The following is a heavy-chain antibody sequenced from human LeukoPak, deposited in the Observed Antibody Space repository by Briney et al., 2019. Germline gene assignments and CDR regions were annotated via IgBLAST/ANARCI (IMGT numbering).Heavy chain of an antibody. CDR2: ITWNSRKI. CDR1: GFTFEDFA. V-gene: IGHV3-9*01. Sequence: QSGGSLRLPCEGSGFTFEDFAMHWVRQTPGKGPEWVSGITWNSRKIDYADSVKGRFTISRDNAKKSVYLQMNSLRPGDTAVYYCTKTNDGSGFLNDAYDIWGQGTKVIVSS. CDR3: TKTNDGSGFLNDAYDI. D-gene: IGHD3-22*01. J-gene: IGHJ3*02.